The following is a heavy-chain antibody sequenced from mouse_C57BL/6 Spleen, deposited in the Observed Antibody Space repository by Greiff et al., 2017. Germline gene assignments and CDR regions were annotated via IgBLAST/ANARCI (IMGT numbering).Heavy chain of an antibody. V-gene: IGHV8-8*01. D-gene: IGHD1-1*01. J-gene: IGHJ1*03. Sequence: QVTLKVSGPGILQPSQTLSLTCSFSGFSLSTFGMGVGWIRQPSGKGLEWLVHIWWDADKYYNPALKSRLTISKATSKNQGFLKIANVDTADTATYYCARIGGVLTTRVATSWYFDVWGTGTTVTVSS. CDR2: IWWDADK. CDR1: GFSLSTFGMG. CDR3: ARIGGVLTTRVATSWYFDV.